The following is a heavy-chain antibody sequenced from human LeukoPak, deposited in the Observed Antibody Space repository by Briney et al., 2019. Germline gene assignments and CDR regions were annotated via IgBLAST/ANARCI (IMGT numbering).Heavy chain of an antibody. Sequence: GGSLRLSCAASGFTFSSYGMHWVRQAPGKGPEWVAFIHCDGSNIYYADSVRGRFTISRDNSKNTLYLQMDDLRAEDSAVYYCATHILFWSGLFDSWGQGALVSVSS. V-gene: IGHV3-30*02. CDR3: ATHILFWSGLFDS. J-gene: IGHJ4*02. D-gene: IGHD3-3*01. CDR2: IHCDGSNI. CDR1: GFTFSSYG.